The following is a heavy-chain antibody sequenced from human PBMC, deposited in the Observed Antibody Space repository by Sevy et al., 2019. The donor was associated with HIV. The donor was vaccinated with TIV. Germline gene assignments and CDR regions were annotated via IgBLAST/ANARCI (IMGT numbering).Heavy chain of an antibody. J-gene: IGHJ4*02. CDR2: IYWNDDK. CDR1: GFSLSTSGVG. V-gene: IGHV2-5*01. CDR3: AHRPMVRGVIIIDYFDY. D-gene: IGHD3-10*01. Sequence: SGPTLVNPTQTLTLTCTFSGFSLSTSGVGVGWIRQPPGKALEWLALIYWNDDKRYSPSLKSRLTITNDTSKNQVVLTMTNMDPVDTATYYCAHRPMVRGVIIIDYFDYWGQGTLVTVSS.